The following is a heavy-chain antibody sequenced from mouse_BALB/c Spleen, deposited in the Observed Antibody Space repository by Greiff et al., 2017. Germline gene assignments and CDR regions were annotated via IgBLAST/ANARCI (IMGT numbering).Heavy chain of an antibody. J-gene: IGHJ2*01. D-gene: IGHD2-4*01. V-gene: IGHV1-4*02. CDR1: GYTFTSYT. Sequence: QVQLKESAAELARPGASVKMSCKASGYTFTSYTMHSVKQRPGQGLEWIGYINPSSGYTEYNQKFKDKTTLTADKSSSTAYMQLSSLTSEDSAVYYCARRDDYDGDYWGQGTTLTVSS. CDR3: ARRDDYDGDY. CDR2: INPSSGYT.